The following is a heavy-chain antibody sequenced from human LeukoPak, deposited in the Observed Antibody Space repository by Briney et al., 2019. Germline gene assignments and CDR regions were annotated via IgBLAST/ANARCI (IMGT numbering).Heavy chain of an antibody. J-gene: IGHJ4*02. V-gene: IGHV4-34*01. CDR2: INHSGST. CDR1: GGSFSGYY. D-gene: IGHD3-10*01. CDR3: ARLWFGELVTDS. Sequence: SETLSLTCAVYGGSFSGYYWSWIRQPPGKGLEWIGEINHSGSTNYNPSLKSRVTISVDTSRNQFSLKLRSVPAADTAVYYCARLWFGELVTDSWGQGTLVTVSS.